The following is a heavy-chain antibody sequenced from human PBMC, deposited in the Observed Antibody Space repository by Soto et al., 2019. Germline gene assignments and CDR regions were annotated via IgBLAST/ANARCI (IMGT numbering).Heavy chain of an antibody. V-gene: IGHV1-2*02. CDR2: INPNSGGT. J-gene: IGHJ4*02. CDR1: GYTFTVYY. CDR3: ARVNVVVVAATREYYFDY. D-gene: IGHD2-15*01. Sequence: ASVKVSCKASGYTFTVYYMHCVRQAPLQWREWMGWINPNSGGTNYAQKFQGRVTMTRDTSISTAYMELSRLRSDDTAVYYCARVNVVVVAATREYYFDYWGQGTLVTVSS.